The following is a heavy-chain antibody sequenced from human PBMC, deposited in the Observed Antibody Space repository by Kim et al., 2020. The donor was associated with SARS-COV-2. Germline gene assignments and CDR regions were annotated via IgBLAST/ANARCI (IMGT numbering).Heavy chain of an antibody. Sequence: KFQGRVTITRDTSASTAYMELSSLRSEDTAVYYCARVRYGGNSVDAFDIWGQGTMVTVSS. D-gene: IGHD4-17*01. CDR3: ARVRYGGNSVDAFDI. J-gene: IGHJ3*02. V-gene: IGHV1-3*01.